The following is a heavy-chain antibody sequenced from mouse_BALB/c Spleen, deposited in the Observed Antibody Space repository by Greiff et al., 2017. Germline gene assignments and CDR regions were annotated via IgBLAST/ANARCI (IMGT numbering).Heavy chain of an antibody. CDR3: ARQDDYDRYFDV. CDR2: ISSGGSYT. J-gene: IGHJ1*01. V-gene: IGHV5-6*01. Sequence: EVHLVESGGDLVKPGGSLKLSCAASGFTFSSYGMSWVRQTPDKRLEWVATISSGGSYTYYPDSVKGRFTISRDNAKNTLYLQMSSLKSEDTAMYYCARQDDYDRYFDVWGAGTTVTVSS. D-gene: IGHD2-4*01. CDR1: GFTFSSYG.